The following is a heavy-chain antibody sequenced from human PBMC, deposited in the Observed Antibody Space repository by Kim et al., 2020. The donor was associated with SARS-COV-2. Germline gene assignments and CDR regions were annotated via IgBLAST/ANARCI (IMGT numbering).Heavy chain of an antibody. CDR1: VGSINNYY. Sequence: SETLSLTCTVSVGSINNYYWSWIRQPPGKGLEWIGYIYYTGTTTYNPSLKSRGTISVDASRNLFALKLTSVTSADTAVYYCARASDYTYVYGMDFWGQG. J-gene: IGHJ6*02. CDR3: ARASDYTYVYGMDF. D-gene: IGHD2-2*02. V-gene: IGHV4-59*13. CDR2: IYYTGTT.